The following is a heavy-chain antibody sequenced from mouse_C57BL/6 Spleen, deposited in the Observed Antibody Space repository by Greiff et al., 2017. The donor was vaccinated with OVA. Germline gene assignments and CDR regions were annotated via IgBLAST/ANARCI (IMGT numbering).Heavy chain of an antibody. CDR3: ASITTVVAVYYAMDY. CDR1: GFNIKDYY. V-gene: IGHV14-2*01. Sequence: EVQLVESGAELVKPGASVKLSCTASGFNIKDYYMHWVKQRTEQGLEWIGRIDPEDGETKYAPKFQGKATITADTSSNTAYLQLSSLTSEDTAVYYCASITTVVAVYYAMDYWGQGTSVTVSS. J-gene: IGHJ4*01. D-gene: IGHD1-1*01. CDR2: IDPEDGET.